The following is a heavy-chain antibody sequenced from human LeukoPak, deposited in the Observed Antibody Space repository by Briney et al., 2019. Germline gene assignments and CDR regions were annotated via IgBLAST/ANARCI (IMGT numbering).Heavy chain of an antibody. CDR2: ISGSGGST. CDR3: AKGYYDYVWGSYYFDY. D-gene: IGHD3-16*01. CDR1: GFTFSSYA. J-gene: IGHJ4*02. V-gene: IGHV3-23*01. Sequence: PGGSLRLSCAASGFTFSSYAMSWVRQAPGKGLEWVSAISGSGGSTYYADSVKGRFTISRDNSRDTLYLQMNSLRAEGPAVYYCAKGYYDYVWGSYYFDYWGQGTLVTVSS.